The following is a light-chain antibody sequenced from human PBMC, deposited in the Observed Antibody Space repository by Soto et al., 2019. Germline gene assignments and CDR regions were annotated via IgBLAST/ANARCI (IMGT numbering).Light chain of an antibody. CDR3: QQYGTPRSVT. J-gene: IGKJ5*01. CDR2: GAS. V-gene: IGKV3-20*01. Sequence: EIVLTQSPGTLSLSPGEEATLSCRASQSVDSNYLAWYQQKPGQTPRLIIYGASGRADGIPHRFSGSGLGTDFTLTISKVEPEDFAVYYCQQYGTPRSVTFGQGTRLEI. CDR1: QSVDSNY.